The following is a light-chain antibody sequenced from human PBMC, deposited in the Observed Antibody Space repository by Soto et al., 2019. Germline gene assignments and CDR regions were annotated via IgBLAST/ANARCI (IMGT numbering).Light chain of an antibody. Sequence: DIQMTQSPSSVYASVGDRVTVACRSSQAIAGWLAWYQQKPGKAPRLLIYGTSTLQSGVPSRFSGSGSGTDFTLTISSLQPEDFATYYCQQAYSFPLTFGGGTKVDI. CDR2: GTS. CDR3: QQAYSFPLT. V-gene: IGKV1D-12*01. J-gene: IGKJ4*01. CDR1: QAIAGW.